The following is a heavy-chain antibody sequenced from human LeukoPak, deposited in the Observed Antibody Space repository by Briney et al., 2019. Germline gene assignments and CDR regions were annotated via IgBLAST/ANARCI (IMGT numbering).Heavy chain of an antibody. D-gene: IGHD2-2*01. CDR1: GFTFSSYS. Sequence: GGSLRLSCAASGFTFSSYSMNWVRQAPGKGLERVSYISSSSSTIYYADSVKGRFTISRDNAKNSLYLQMNSLRAEDTAVYYCARGDLGVVVVPAAIRFPGLDYWGQGTLVTISS. V-gene: IGHV3-48*01. CDR3: ARGDLGVVVVPAAIRFPGLDY. CDR2: ISSSSSTI. J-gene: IGHJ4*02.